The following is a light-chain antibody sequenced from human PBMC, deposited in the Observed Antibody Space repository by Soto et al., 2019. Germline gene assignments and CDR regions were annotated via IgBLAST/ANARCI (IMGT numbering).Light chain of an antibody. CDR3: SSYTSSSIL. V-gene: IGLV2-14*01. Sequence: QYALTQPASVSGSPGQSITISCTGTSCDVGGYNYVSWYQQHPGKAPKLMIYEVSNRPSGVSNRFSGSKSGNTASLTISGLQAEDEADYYCSSYTSSSILFGGGTQLTAL. CDR2: EVS. J-gene: IGLJ2*01. CDR1: SCDVGGYNY.